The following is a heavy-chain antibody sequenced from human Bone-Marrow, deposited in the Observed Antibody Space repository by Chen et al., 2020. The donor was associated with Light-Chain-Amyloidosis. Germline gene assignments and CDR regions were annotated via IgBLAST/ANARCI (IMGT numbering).Heavy chain of an antibody. J-gene: IGHJ4*02. CDR2: IDRSGGT. CDR1: GGSLNGYY. D-gene: IGHD3-10*01. V-gene: IGHV4-34*01. Sequence: QVQLHQRGAGLLKPSETLFLTCAVLGGSLNGYYWTWIRQSPGEGLAWIGEIDRSGGTHYNSSLKSRITMSLDTSNKEFSLKLTSVTAADTAVYFCAKFNPDFGDFECWGQGSLVTVSS. CDR3: AKFNPDFGDFEC.